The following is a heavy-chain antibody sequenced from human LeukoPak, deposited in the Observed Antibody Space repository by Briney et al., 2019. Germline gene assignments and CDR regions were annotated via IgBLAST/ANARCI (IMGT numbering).Heavy chain of an antibody. CDR1: GFTFSGHS. D-gene: IGHD6-13*01. J-gene: IGHJ4*02. CDR3: GRVIAGAIDY. CDR2: INLDGSER. Sequence: GGSLRLSCAASGFTFSGHSMTWVRRAPGKGLEWVANINLDGSERFYVDFVKGRFTISRDNADNSMYLQMNSLRAEDTAVYYCGRVIAGAIDYWGQGTLVTVSS. V-gene: IGHV3-7*01.